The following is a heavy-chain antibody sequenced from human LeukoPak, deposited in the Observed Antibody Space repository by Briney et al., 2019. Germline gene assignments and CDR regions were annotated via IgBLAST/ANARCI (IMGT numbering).Heavy chain of an antibody. CDR1: GFAVSNNY. V-gene: IGHV3-66*02. D-gene: IGHD5-18*01. J-gene: IGHJ4*02. CDR3: TKDRSYGRSYFDY. CDR2: IYSGGST. Sequence: GGSLRLSCAVSGFAVSNNYMSWVRQAPGKGLEWVSVIYSGGSTYCADSVKGRLTISRDNSKNTLYLQMNSLRIEDTAVYYCTKDRSYGRSYFDYWGQGTLVTVAS.